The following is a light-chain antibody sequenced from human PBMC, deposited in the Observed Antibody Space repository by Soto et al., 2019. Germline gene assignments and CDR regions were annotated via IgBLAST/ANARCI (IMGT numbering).Light chain of an antibody. CDR3: QPYYSTPGT. Sequence: DIVMTQSPDSLAVSLGERATINCKSSQSVLYSSNNKNYLAWYQQKPGQPPKLLIYWASTRESGVPDRFSGSGSGTDFTLTISSLQAEDVAVYYCQPYYSTPGTFGHGTKVEIK. CDR1: QSVLYSSNNKNY. V-gene: IGKV4-1*01. J-gene: IGKJ1*01. CDR2: WAS.